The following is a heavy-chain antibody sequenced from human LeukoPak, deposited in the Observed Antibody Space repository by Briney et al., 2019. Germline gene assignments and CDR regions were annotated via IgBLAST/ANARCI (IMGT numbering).Heavy chain of an antibody. J-gene: IGHJ4*02. D-gene: IGHD2-2*01. V-gene: IGHV3-53*01. CDR2: IYLGGST. CDR3: ARDWGYCSSTSCHVFDY. CDR1: GFTVSSNY. Sequence: GGSLRLSCAASGFTVSSNYMSWVRQAPGKGLEWVSVIYLGGSTYYSASVQGPFTNYRDISKNTLYLQMNSLRAEDTAVYYCARDWGYCSSTSCHVFDYWGQGTLVTVSS.